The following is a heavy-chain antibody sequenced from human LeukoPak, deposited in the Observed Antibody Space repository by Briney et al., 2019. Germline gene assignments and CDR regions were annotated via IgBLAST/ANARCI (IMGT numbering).Heavy chain of an antibody. J-gene: IGHJ4*02. CDR2: IYADGSS. CDR1: GGSVGSDNSY. Sequence: PSPTQSLTGTVSGGSVGSDNSYWNWIRQPAGKALEWIGRIYADGSSYYNPSLKSRVTKLVDTSKNQFSLRLSSMTAADAAVYYCARGYYYRTWGLGTLVTVSS. V-gene: IGHV4-61*02. D-gene: IGHD3-10*01. CDR3: ARGYYYRT.